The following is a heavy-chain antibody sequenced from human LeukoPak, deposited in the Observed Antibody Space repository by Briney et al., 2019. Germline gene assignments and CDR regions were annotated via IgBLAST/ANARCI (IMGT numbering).Heavy chain of an antibody. V-gene: IGHV4-39*01. CDR3: ARLGGDYAPWG. D-gene: IGHD4-17*01. CDR2: IYYSGST. Sequence: PSETLSLTCTVSGGSISSSSYYWGWIRQPPGKGLEWIGSIYYSGSTYYNPSLKSRVTISVDTSKNQFSLKLSSVTAADTAVYYCARLGGDYAPWGWGQGTLVTVSS. CDR1: GGSISSSSYY. J-gene: IGHJ4*02.